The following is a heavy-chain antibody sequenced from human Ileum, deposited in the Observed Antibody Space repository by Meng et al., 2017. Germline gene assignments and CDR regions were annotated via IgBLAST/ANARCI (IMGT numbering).Heavy chain of an antibody. CDR3: ARGRWLGAPFDD. J-gene: IGHJ4*02. V-gene: IGHV6-1*01. Sequence: SQTLSLTCAISGDSVSSNSAAWNWIRQSPSRGLEWLGRTFYRSKWTNDYAASVKSRITINPDTSNNQFSLHLNSVTPEDTAVYYCARGRWLGAPFDDWGPGTLVTVSS. CDR1: GDSVSSNSAA. CDR2: TFYRSKWTN. D-gene: IGHD6-19*01.